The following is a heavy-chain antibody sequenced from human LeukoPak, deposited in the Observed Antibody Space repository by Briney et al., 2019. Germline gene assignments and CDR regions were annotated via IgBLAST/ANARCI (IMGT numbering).Heavy chain of an antibody. CDR3: ARGGAAEYYYYYYMDV. V-gene: IGHV1-18*01. CDR1: GYTFTSYG. J-gene: IGHJ6*03. D-gene: IGHD6-13*01. CDR2: ISAYNGNT. Sequence: ASVRVSCKASGYTFTSYGISWVRQAPGQGLEWMGWISAYNGNTNYAQKLQGRVTMTTDTSTSTAYMELRSLRSDDTAVYYCARGGAAEYYYYYYMDVWGKGTTVTVSS.